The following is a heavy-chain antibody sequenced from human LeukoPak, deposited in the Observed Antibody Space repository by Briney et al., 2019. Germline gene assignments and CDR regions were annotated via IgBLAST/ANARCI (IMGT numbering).Heavy chain of an antibody. CDR2: ISAYNGNT. Sequence: EASVKVSCKASGYTFSSYGISWVRQAPGQGLEWLGYISAYNGNTNYAQKVQGRITMTTDTSTSTAYMELSSLTSDDTAVYYCGSGQWLVGVFYWGQGTLVTVSS. CDR1: GYTFSSYG. J-gene: IGHJ4*02. V-gene: IGHV1-18*01. CDR3: GSGQWLVGVFY. D-gene: IGHD6-19*01.